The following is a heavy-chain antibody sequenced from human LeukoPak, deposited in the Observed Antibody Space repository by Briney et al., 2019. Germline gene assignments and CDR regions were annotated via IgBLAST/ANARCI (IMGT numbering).Heavy chain of an antibody. CDR3: ARNQRRLDY. Sequence: GGSLRLSCAASGFTFSSYWVSWVRQAPGKGLELVANIKQDGSEKYYVDSVKGRFTISRDNAKNPLYLQMNSLRAEDTAVYYCARNQRRLDYWGQGTLVTVSS. V-gene: IGHV3-7*01. J-gene: IGHJ4*02. CDR2: IKQDGSEK. D-gene: IGHD1-14*01. CDR1: GFTFSSYW.